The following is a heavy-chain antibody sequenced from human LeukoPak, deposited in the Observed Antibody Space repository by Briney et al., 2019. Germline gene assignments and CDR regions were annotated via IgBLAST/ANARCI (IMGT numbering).Heavy chain of an antibody. Sequence: GGSLRLSCAASGFTFSSYEMNWVRQAPGKGLEWVSYISSSGNTIYYADSVKGRFTISRDNAKNSLYLQMNSLRAEDTAVYYCARDVPHCSGGSFYSFAEYFQHWGQGTLVTVSS. CDR3: ARDVPHCSGGSFYSFAEYFQH. V-gene: IGHV3-48*03. CDR2: ISSSGNTI. CDR1: GFTFSSYE. D-gene: IGHD2-15*01. J-gene: IGHJ1*01.